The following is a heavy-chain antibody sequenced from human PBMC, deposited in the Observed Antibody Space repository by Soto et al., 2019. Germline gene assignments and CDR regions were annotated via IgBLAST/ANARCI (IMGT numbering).Heavy chain of an antibody. CDR1: GFTFSSYG. CDR2: ISYDGSNK. D-gene: IGHD2-21*02. CDR3: ARPYCGGDCYSIINYYFDY. J-gene: IGHJ4*02. Sequence: GGSLRLSCAASGFTFSSYGMHWVRQAPGKGLEWVAVISYDGSNKYYADSVKGRFTISRGNSKNTLYLQMNSLRAEDTAVYYCARPYCGGDCYSIINYYFDYWGQGTLVTVSS. V-gene: IGHV3-30*03.